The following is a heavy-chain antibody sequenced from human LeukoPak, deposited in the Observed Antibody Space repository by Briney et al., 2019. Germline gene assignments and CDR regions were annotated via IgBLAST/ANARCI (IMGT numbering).Heavy chain of an antibody. J-gene: IGHJ4*02. CDR3: ARGGGADYYFDY. CDR2: ISAYNGNT. CDR1: GYTFTSYG. V-gene: IGHV1-18*01. D-gene: IGHD2-21*01. Sequence: ASVTVSFTASGYTFTSYGISWVRQAPGQGLEWMGWISAYNGNTNYAQKLQGRVTMTTDTSTSTAYMQLRSLRSDDTAVYYCARGGGADYYFDYWGQGTLVTVSS.